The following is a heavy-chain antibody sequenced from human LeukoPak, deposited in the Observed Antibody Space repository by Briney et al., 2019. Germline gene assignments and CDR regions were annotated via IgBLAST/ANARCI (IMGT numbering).Heavy chain of an antibody. CDR2: INPNSGGI. CDR3: ARVLFSGIPDWFDP. D-gene: IGHD2-21*01. Sequence: ASVKVSCKASGYTFIGYYIHWVRQAPGQRLEWVGWINPNSGGIKYAQKFQGRGTMTRDTSVSTAYMELKRLTSDDTAVYYCARVLFSGIPDWFDPWGQGTLVTVSS. CDR1: GYTFIGYY. J-gene: IGHJ5*02. V-gene: IGHV1-2*02.